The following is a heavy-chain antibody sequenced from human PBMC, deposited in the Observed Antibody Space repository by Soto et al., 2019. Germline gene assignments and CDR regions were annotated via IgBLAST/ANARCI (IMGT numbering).Heavy chain of an antibody. Sequence: QVQLVQSGAEVKKPGASVKVSCKASGYTFTSYAMHWVRQAPGQRLEWMGWINAGNGNTKYSQKFQGRVTITRDTPASTAYMELSSLRSEDTAVYYCATMVRGVMVDYWGQGTLVTVSS. D-gene: IGHD3-10*01. J-gene: IGHJ4*02. CDR1: GYTFTSYA. V-gene: IGHV1-3*01. CDR2: INAGNGNT. CDR3: ATMVRGVMVDY.